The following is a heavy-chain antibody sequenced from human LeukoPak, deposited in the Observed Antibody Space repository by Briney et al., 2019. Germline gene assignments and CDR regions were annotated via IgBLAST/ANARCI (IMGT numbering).Heavy chain of an antibody. V-gene: IGHV2-70*01. CDR3: ARIRAGGSGWPFDY. J-gene: IGHJ4*02. CDR2: IGWDDDK. D-gene: IGHD6-19*01. Sequence: SGPTLANPTQTLTLTCTFSGFSLSTSGMCVSWIRQPPGKALEWLTLIGWDDDKYYSTSLKTRLTISKDTSKNQVVLTMTNMDPADTATYYCARIRAGGSGWPFDYWGQGTLVTVSS. CDR1: GFSLSTSGMC.